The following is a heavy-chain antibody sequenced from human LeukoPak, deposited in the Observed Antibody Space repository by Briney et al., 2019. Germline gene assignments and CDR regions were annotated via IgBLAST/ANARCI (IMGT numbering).Heavy chain of an antibody. D-gene: IGHD4-17*01. CDR1: RGSISSYY. CDR3: ARHSNRNYGDYIIDY. V-gene: IGHV4-59*08. CDR2: IYYSGST. J-gene: IGHJ4*02. Sequence: SETLSLTCTVSRGSISSYYWSWLRQPPGKGLEWIGYIYYSGSTNYNPSLKSRVTISVDTSKNQFSLKLSSVTAADTAVYYCARHSNRNYGDYIIDYWGQGTLVTVSS.